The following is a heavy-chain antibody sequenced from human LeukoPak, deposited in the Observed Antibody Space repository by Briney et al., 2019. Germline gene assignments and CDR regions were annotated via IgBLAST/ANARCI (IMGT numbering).Heavy chain of an antibody. Sequence: GGSLILSCAASGFTFGDYTMHWFRQPPGRGLQWVSLITGDGGTTSYAGSVKGRFTISRDNSKNSLYLHMNSLRNEDTALYYCAKGHFGAGDYWGQGTLVTVSS. CDR3: AKGHFGAGDY. V-gene: IGHV3-43*02. D-gene: IGHD3-3*01. J-gene: IGHJ4*02. CDR2: ITGDGGTT. CDR1: GFTFGDYT.